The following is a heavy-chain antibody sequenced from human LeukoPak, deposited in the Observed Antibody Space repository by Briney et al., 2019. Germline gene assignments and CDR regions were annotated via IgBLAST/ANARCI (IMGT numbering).Heavy chain of an antibody. Sequence: GGSLRLSCAASGFTFSSYGMHWVRQAPGKGLEWVAFIRYDGSNKYYADSVKGRFTISRDNSKNTLYLQMNSLRAEDTAVYYCARDRYDDYGDYDYFDYWGQGTLVTVSS. V-gene: IGHV3-30*02. D-gene: IGHD4-17*01. CDR1: GFTFSSYG. CDR3: ARDRYDDYGDYDYFDY. J-gene: IGHJ4*02. CDR2: IRYDGSNK.